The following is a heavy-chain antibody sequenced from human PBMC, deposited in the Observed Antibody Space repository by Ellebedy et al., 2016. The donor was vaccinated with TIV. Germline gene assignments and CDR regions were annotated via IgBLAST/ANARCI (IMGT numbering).Heavy chain of an antibody. J-gene: IGHJ5*02. V-gene: IGHV1-18*01. CDR3: ARDGAVAGTRWLDP. CDR1: GYTVTTYG. CDR2: ISTYNGNT. Sequence: ASVKVSXKASGYTVTTYGISWVRQAPGQGLEWMGWISTYNGNTNYAQKLQGRVTMTTDTSTSTAYMELRSLRSDDTAVYYCARDGAVAGTRWLDPWGQGTLVTVSS. D-gene: IGHD6-13*01.